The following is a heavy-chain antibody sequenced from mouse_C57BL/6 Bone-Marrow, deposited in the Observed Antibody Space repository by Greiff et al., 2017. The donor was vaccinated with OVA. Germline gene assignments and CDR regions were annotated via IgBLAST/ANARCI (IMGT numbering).Heavy chain of an antibody. J-gene: IGHJ2*01. CDR1: GFNIKDDY. Sequence: EVKLMESGAELVRPGASVKLSCTASGFNIKDDYMHWVKQRPEQGLEWIGWIDPDNGDTEYASKFQGKATITADTSSNTAYLQLSSLTSEDTAVYYCTTYRYWGQGTTLTVSS. V-gene: IGHV14-4*01. CDR3: TTYRY. CDR2: IDPDNGDT.